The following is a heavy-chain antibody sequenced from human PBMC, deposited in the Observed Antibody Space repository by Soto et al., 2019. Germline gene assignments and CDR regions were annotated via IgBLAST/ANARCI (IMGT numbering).Heavy chain of an antibody. V-gene: IGHV1-69*13. CDR1: GGTFSSYA. CDR3: ARDLPYYYDSSGYPSFDY. CDR2: IIPIFGTA. J-gene: IGHJ4*02. D-gene: IGHD3-22*01. Sequence: SVKVSCKASGGTFSSYAISWVRQAPGQGLEWMGGIIPIFGTANYAQKFQGRVTITADESTSTAYMELSSLRSEDTAVYYCARDLPYYYDSSGYPSFDYWGQGTLVTVSS.